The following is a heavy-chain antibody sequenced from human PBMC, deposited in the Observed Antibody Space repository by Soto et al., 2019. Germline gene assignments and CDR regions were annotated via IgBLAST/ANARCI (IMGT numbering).Heavy chain of an antibody. CDR3: AKLGYDSSGSTNPHFDF. Sequence: QVQLMESGGGVVQPGRSLRLSCAASGFSFLSYGMHWVRQAPGKGLDWVAFISYDGSKQYYSDSVKGRFIISRDNSKNTLFLQMDSLKTEDTALYYCAKLGYDSSGSTNPHFDFWGQGTLVTVFS. V-gene: IGHV3-30*18. D-gene: IGHD3-22*01. CDR2: ISYDGSKQ. J-gene: IGHJ4*02. CDR1: GFSFLSYG.